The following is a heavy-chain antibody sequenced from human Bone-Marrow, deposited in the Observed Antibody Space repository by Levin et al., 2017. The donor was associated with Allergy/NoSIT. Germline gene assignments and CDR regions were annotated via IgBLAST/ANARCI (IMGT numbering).Heavy chain of an antibody. Sequence: SCNVSGASISSGGHYWSWIRQPPGKGLEWIGYIYSSGFTSYKPSLKSRLTISMDTSNNQFSLKLNSVTAADTAVYFCAREAVGIDYWGQGTVVTVSS. CDR3: AREAVGIDY. CDR1: GASISSGGHY. CDR2: IYSSGFT. J-gene: IGHJ4*02. V-gene: IGHV4-30-4*01. D-gene: IGHD6-19*01.